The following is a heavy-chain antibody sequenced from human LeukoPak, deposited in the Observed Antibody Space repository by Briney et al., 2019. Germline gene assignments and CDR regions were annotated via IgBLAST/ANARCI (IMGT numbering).Heavy chain of an antibody. CDR1: GFIFSDYS. V-gene: IGHV3-48*01. CDR2: ISSITSTT. J-gene: IGHJ4*02. D-gene: IGHD6-13*01. Sequence: GGSLRLSCGGSGFIFSDYSMNWVRQAPGKGLEWISCISSITSTTYYADSVKGRFTISRDNANNSLYLQMNSLRAEDTAVYYCARDLGSGYSSSWYVDYWGQGTLVTVSS. CDR3: ARDLGSGYSSSWYVDY.